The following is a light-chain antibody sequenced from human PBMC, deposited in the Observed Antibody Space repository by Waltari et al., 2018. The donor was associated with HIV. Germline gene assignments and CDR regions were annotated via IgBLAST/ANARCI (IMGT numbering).Light chain of an antibody. CDR1: QSVDSSF. Sequence: EIVLTQSPGTLSLSPGERVTLSCRASQSVDSSFLAWYQQKPGQAPRLLIYDASTRATGIPDRFSGSGSGTDFTLTISRLEPEDFAVYYCQQYGSSPAFGPGTKVDIK. V-gene: IGKV3-20*01. CDR2: DAS. CDR3: QQYGSSPA. J-gene: IGKJ3*01.